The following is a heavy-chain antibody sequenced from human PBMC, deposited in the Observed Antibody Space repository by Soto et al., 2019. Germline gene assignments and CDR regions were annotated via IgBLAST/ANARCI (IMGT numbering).Heavy chain of an antibody. D-gene: IGHD1-26*01. CDR2: ISGSGGST. CDR3: ASGIVGATSAFDI. J-gene: IGHJ3*02. Sequence: PGGSLRLSCAASGFTFSSYAMSWVRQAPGKGLEWVSAISGSGGSTYYADSVKGRFTISRDNSKNTLYLQMNSLRAEDTAVYYCASGIVGATSAFDIWGQGTMVTVSS. V-gene: IGHV3-23*01. CDR1: GFTFSSYA.